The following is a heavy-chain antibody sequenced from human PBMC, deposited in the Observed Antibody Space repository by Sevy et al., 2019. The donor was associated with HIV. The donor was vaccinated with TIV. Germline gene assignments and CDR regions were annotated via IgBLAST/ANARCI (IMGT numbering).Heavy chain of an antibody. CDR2: ISGSGGRT. J-gene: IGHJ4*02. V-gene: IGHV3-23*01. CDR3: AKDMRFGELLGDY. CDR1: GFTFSSYA. D-gene: IGHD3-10*01. Sequence: GGSLRLSCAASGFTFSSYAMSWVRQAPGKGLEWVSAISGSGGRTYYADSVKGRFTISRDNSKNTLYLQMNSLRAEDTAVYYCAKDMRFGELLGDYWGQGTLVTVSS.